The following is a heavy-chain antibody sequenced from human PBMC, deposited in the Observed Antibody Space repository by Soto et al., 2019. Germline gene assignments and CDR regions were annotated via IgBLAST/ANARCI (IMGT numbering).Heavy chain of an antibody. CDR3: ARVLSGGGDYGSGSYLSPYFVY. D-gene: IGHD3-10*01. Sequence: EASVKVSCKASGYTFTSYAMHWVRQAPGQRLEWMGWINAGNGNTKYSQKFQGRVTITRDTSASTAYMELSSLRSEDTAVYYCARVLSGGGDYGSGSYLSPYFVYSGQGTLVTVSS. V-gene: IGHV1-3*01. CDR1: GYTFTSYA. J-gene: IGHJ4*02. CDR2: INAGNGNT.